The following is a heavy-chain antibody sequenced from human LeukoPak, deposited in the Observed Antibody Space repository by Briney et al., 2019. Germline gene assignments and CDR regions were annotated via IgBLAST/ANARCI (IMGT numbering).Heavy chain of an antibody. CDR3: VRQSEGLDP. CDR2: IGKNGNNE. D-gene: IGHD5-12*01. Sequence: GGSLRLSCAASGFTFSLHIMHWVRQAPGKGLEWVAVIGKNGNNEFYADSVRGRFLISRDNSKNTLHLQMNSLTPDDTAVCFCVRQSEGLDPWGQGTLLTVSS. J-gene: IGHJ5*02. V-gene: IGHV3-30*03. CDR1: GFTFSLHI.